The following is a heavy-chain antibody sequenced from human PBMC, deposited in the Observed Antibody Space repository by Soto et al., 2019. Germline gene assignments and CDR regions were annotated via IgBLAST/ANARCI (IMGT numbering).Heavy chain of an antibody. CDR1: GYTFTSYA. CDR3: AAGSRYFQH. V-gene: IGHV1-3*01. J-gene: IGHJ1*01. CDR2: INADNGNT. D-gene: IGHD6-13*01. Sequence: QVQLVQSGAEVKKPGASVKVSCKASGYTFTSYAMHWVRQAPGQRLEWMGWINADNGNTKYSQRYKGRVTITRDTSASTAYMELSSLRSEDTAVYYCAAGSRYFQHWGQGTLVTVSS.